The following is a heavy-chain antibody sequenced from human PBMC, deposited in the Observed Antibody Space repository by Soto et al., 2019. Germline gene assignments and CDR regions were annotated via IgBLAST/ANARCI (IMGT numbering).Heavy chain of an antibody. CDR2: IWNDGSNK. V-gene: IGHV3-33*01. CDR1: RFIFSDYG. CDR3: ARNTRYYFDY. J-gene: IGHJ4*02. Sequence: PGGSLRLSCVASRFIFSDYGMHWVRQAPGKGLEWVAVIWNDGSNKYYADSVKGRFTISRDNSNNTLYLQMNSLRVEDTAVYYCARNTRYYFDYWGQGTLVTVS.